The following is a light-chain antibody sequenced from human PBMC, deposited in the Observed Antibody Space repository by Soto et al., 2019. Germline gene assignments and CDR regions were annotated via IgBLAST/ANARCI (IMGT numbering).Light chain of an antibody. Sequence: IQMTQSPSSLSASVGDRVTITCRASQSISSWLAWYQQKPGKAPKLLIYKASSLESGVPSRFSGSGSGTEFTLTINNLQPDDFATYYCQQYNTYSITFGPGTRLEIK. V-gene: IGKV1-5*03. J-gene: IGKJ5*01. CDR2: KAS. CDR3: QQYNTYSIT. CDR1: QSISSW.